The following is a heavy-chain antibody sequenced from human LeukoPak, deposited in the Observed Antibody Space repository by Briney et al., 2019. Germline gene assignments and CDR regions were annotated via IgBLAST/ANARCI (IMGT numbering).Heavy chain of an antibody. CDR3: ARDNRDIAVVPAAMGDYYYYGMDV. J-gene: IGHJ6*02. Sequence: GGSLRLSCAASGFTFSNCWMSWVRQAPGKGLEWVASIKQDESDKYYVGSVKGRFTISRDNAKKSLCLQMNSLRAEDTAVYYCARDNRDIAVVPAAMGDYYYYGMDVWGQGTTVTVSS. V-gene: IGHV3-7*05. D-gene: IGHD2-2*01. CDR1: GFTFSNCW. CDR2: IKQDESDK.